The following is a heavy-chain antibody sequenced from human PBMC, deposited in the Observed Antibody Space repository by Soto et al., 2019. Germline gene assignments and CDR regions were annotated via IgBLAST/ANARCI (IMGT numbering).Heavy chain of an antibody. J-gene: IGHJ4*02. CDR2: ISTSGNTI. CDR3: ARLIRGVAQIDY. D-gene: IGHD3-10*01. CDR1: GFTFSSYS. V-gene: IGHV3-48*02. Sequence: GGSLRLSCATSGFTFSSYSMNWVRQAPGKGLEWISYISTSGNTIYYADSVKGRFTISRDNAKNSLYLQMSSLRDEDTAVYYCARLIRGVAQIDYWGQGTLVTVSS.